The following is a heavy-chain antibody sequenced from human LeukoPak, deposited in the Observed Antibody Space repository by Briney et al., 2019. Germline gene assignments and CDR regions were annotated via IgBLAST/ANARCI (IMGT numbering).Heavy chain of an antibody. CDR3: ARDTDTVTTILDY. Sequence: GGSLRLSCAASGFTFSSYWMHWVRQAPGKGLVWVPRINSDGSSTSYADSVKGRFTISRDNAKNTLYLQMNSLRAEDTAVYYCARDTDTVTTILDYWGQGTLVTVSS. D-gene: IGHD4-17*01. J-gene: IGHJ4*02. CDR1: GFTFSSYW. CDR2: INSDGSST. V-gene: IGHV3-74*01.